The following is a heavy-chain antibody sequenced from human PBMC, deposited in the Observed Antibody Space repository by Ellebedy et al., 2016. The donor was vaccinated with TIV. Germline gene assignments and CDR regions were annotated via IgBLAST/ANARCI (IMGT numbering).Heavy chain of an antibody. V-gene: IGHV3-23*01. Sequence: GESLKISCAASGFTFSSFAMHWVRQAPGKGLEWLSVISGGGDSTYHADSVKGRFTITRDNSKNTLYLQMNRLRGEDTAVYYCAKGTSSRFNYDRVGSEYWGQGTLVTVSS. D-gene: IGHD3-22*01. CDR1: GFTFSSFA. J-gene: IGHJ4*02. CDR2: ISGGGDST. CDR3: AKGTSSRFNYDRVGSEY.